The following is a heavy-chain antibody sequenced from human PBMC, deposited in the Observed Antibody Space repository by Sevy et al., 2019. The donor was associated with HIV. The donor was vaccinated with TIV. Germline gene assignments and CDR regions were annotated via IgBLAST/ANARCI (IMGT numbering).Heavy chain of an antibody. V-gene: IGHV3-23*01. J-gene: IGHJ3*01. CDR1: GFTFNTHA. CDR2: ISGPGYSS. D-gene: IGHD3-22*01. Sequence: GGSLRLSCAASGFTFNTHAMNWVRQAPGKGLEWVSVISGPGYSSQYADSVKGRFTISRDNSKNTLYLQMNSLRADDTAVYYCAKALNPALESMIEVIFPTLKGFDVWGQGTMVTVSS. CDR3: AKALNPALESMIEVIFPTLKGFDV.